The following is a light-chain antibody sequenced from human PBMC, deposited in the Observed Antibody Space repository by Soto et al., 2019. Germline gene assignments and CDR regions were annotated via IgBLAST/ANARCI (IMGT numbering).Light chain of an antibody. CDR1: QSVLHITGETF. Sequence: DVVMTQTPLSLSVAPGQPASSSCKASQSVLHITGETFLFWYLQKPGQSPQLLIYEVSTRVSGVPDRFSGSGSGTDFTLEISRVETDDVGIYYCMQSTQLPPTFGQGTQLEIK. CDR2: EVS. V-gene: IGKV2D-29*02. CDR3: MQSTQLPPT. J-gene: IGKJ5*01.